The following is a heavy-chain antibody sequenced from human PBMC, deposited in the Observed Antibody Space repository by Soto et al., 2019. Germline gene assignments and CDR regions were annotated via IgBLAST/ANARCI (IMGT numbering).Heavy chain of an antibody. J-gene: IGHJ6*03. Sequence: QVQLVQSGAEVKKPGASVKVSCKASGYTFTGYYMHWVRQAPGQGLEWMGWINPNSGGTNYAQKFQGWVTMTRDTSISTAYMELSRLRSDDTAVYYCARGTWVVAAVGVYYYYMDVWGKGTTVTVSS. CDR3: ARGTWVVAAVGVYYYYMDV. V-gene: IGHV1-2*04. D-gene: IGHD2-15*01. CDR1: GYTFTGYY. CDR2: INPNSGGT.